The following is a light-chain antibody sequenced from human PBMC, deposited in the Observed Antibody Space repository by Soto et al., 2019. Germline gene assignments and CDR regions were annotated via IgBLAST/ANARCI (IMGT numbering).Light chain of an antibody. CDR2: GNN. J-gene: IGLJ1*01. CDR3: AAWDDSLNGYV. CDR1: SSNIGSNT. V-gene: IGLV1-44*01. Sequence: QSVLTKPPSASGTPGQRVTISCSGSSSNIGSNTVNWYQQVPGTAPKLLIYGNNQRPSGVPDRFSGSKSGTSASLAISGLQSEDEADYFCAAWDDSLNGYVFGTGTKVTVL.